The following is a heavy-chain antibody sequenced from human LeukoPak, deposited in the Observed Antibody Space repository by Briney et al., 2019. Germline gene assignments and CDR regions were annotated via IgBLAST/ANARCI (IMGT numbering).Heavy chain of an antibody. Sequence: ASVKVSCKASGYTFTSYGFTWVRQAPGQGLEWMGWISGYNGDTNYAQKLQGRVTMTTDTSTSTAYLELTSLRSDDTAVYYCAMEETVTTPPRDYWGQGTLVTVSS. D-gene: IGHD4-17*01. CDR3: AMEETVTTPPRDY. CDR2: ISGYNGDT. CDR1: GYTFTSYG. J-gene: IGHJ4*02. V-gene: IGHV1-18*01.